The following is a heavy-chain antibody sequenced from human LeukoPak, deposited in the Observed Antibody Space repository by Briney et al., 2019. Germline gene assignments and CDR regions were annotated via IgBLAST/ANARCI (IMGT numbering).Heavy chain of an antibody. CDR1: GFAFSSFD. V-gene: IGHV3-21*01. D-gene: IGHD2-2*01. CDR3: ARADCSGSTCYLRRSWFDP. Sequence: GGSLRLSCAASGFAFSSFDMNWVRQAPGKGLEWVSSISTSSRYIYYRDSVKGRFTIPRDDAKNSLYLQMNSLRVEDTAVYYCARADCSGSTCYLRRSWFDPWGQGTLVTVSS. J-gene: IGHJ5*02. CDR2: ISTSSRYI.